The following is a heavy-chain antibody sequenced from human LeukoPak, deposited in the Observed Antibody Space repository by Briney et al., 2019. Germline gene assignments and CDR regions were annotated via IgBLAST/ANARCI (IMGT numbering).Heavy chain of an antibody. V-gene: IGHV4-4*07. CDR3: AAYYYDRSGYRTFDY. D-gene: IGHD3-22*01. CDR2: IYTSGST. Sequence: SETLSLTCTVSGGSISSYHWSWIRQPAGKGLEWIGRIYTSGSTNYNPSLKSRVTISVDTSKNQFSLKLSSVTAADTAVYYCAAYYYDRSGYRTFDYWGQGTLVTVSS. CDR1: GGSISSYH. J-gene: IGHJ4*02.